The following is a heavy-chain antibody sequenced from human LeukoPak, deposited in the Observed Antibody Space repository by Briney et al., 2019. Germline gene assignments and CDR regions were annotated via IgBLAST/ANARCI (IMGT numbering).Heavy chain of an antibody. CDR3: AREYCSGGSCYSGSRPYYYYYGMDV. D-gene: IGHD2-15*01. CDR2: INPSGGST. V-gene: IGHV1-46*01. J-gene: IGHJ6*02. Sequence: ASVTVSFTASGYTFTSYYMHWVRQAPGQGLEWRGIINPSGGSTSYAQKFQGRVTMTRDTSTSTVYMELSSLRSEDTAVYYCAREYCSGGSCYSGSRPYYYYYGMDVWGQGTTVTVSS. CDR1: GYTFTSYY.